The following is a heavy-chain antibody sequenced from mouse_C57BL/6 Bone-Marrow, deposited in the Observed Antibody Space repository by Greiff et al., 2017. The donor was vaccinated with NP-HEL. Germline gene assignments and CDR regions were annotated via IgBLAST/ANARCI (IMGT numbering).Heavy chain of an antibody. Sequence: VQLQQSGTVLARPGASVKMSCKTSGYTFTSYWMHWVKQRPGQGLEWIGAIYPGNSDTSYNQKFKGKAKLTAVTSASTAYMELSGLSTEDSAVYYCTRFRYYYAMDYWGQGTSVTVSS. CDR1: GYTFTSYW. CDR3: TRFRYYYAMDY. V-gene: IGHV1-5*01. J-gene: IGHJ4*01. CDR2: IYPGNSDT.